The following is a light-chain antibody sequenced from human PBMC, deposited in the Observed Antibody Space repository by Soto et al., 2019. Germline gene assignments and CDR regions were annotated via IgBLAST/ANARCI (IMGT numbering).Light chain of an antibody. V-gene: IGKV1-5*01. CDR1: QSVTNW. CDR2: DAS. J-gene: IGKJ2*01. CDR3: QQYTTYPYT. Sequence: DIQMTQSPSTLSASVGDRVTITCRASQSVTNWLAWYRQKPGKAPNLLIYDASRLQSGIPSRFSGSGSGTEFTLTISSLQPDDFANYYCQQYTTYPYTFGQGTK.